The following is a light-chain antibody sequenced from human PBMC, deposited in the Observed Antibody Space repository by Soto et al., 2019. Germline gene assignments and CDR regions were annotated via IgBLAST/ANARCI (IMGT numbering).Light chain of an antibody. Sequence: EIVLTQSPGTLSLSPGERATLSCRASQSVSNNYLAWYQRKPGQAPRLLIYGASSRATGIPGRFSGSGSGTDFTLTITRLETEDFAVYYCQQYGSSPPTFGQGTKVEIK. CDR2: GAS. CDR1: QSVSNNY. J-gene: IGKJ1*01. V-gene: IGKV3-20*01. CDR3: QQYGSSPPT.